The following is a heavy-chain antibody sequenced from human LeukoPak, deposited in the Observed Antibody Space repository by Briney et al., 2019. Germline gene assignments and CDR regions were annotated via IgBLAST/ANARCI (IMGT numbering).Heavy chain of an antibody. CDR3: ARTSSGYLRSFDY. CDR2: INHSGST. CDR1: GGSFSGYY. J-gene: IGHJ4*02. V-gene: IGHV4-34*01. Sequence: SETLSLTCAVYGGSFSGYYWSWIRQPPGKGLEWIGEINHSGSTNYNPSLKSRVTISVDTSKNQFSLKLSSVTAADTAVYYCARTSSGYLRSFDYWGQGTLVTVSS. D-gene: IGHD3-22*01.